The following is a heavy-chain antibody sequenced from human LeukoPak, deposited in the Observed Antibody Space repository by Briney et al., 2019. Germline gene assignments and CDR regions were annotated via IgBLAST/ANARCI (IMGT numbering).Heavy chain of an antibody. CDR2: IWYDGSNK. D-gene: IGHD2-2*02. CDR3: ARQYCSSTSCYTTPLDY. J-gene: IGHJ4*02. V-gene: IGHV3-30*19. Sequence: GGSLRLSCAASGFTFSSYGMHWVRQAPGKGLEWVAVIWYDGSNKYYADSVKGRFTISRDNSKNTLYLQMNSLRAEDTAVYYCARQYCSSTSCYTTPLDYWGQGTLVTVSS. CDR1: GFTFSSYG.